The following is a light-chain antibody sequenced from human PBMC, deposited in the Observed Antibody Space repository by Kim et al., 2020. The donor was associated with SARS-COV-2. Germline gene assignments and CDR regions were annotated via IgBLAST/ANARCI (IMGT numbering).Light chain of an antibody. CDR3: MQNTQLPT. CDR2: EVS. J-gene: IGKJ5*01. V-gene: IGKV2D-29*02. Sequence: QPTCLSCKSSQSLLHSKGKTYLFWYVQKPGQSPQLLVYEVSIRFSGGPDRVSGSGSGTEFKLKISQVEAEDVGVYYCMQNTQLPTFGQGTRLEIK. CDR1: QSLLHSKGKTY.